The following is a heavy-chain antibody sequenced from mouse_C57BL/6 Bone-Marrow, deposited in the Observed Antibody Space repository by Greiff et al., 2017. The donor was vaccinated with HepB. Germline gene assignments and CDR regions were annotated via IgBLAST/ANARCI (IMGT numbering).Heavy chain of an antibody. CDR3: YDLLWSTYYAMDY. V-gene: IGHV6-6*01. J-gene: IGHJ4*01. D-gene: IGHD2-1*01. CDR2: IRNKANNHAT. CDR1: GFTFSDAW. Sequence: EVKLVESGGGLVQPGGSMKLSCAASGFTFSDAWMDWVRQSPEKGLEWVAEIRNKANNHATYYAESVKGRFTISRDDSKSSVYLHMNSLRAEDTGIYYCYDLLWSTYYAMDYGGQGTSVTVSA.